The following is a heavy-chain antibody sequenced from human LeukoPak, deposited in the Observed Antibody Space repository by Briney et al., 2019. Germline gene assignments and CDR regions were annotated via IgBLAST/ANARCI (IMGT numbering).Heavy chain of an antibody. CDR1: GGTFSSYA. CDR2: IIPILGIA. J-gene: IGHJ3*02. D-gene: IGHD5-12*01. CDR3: ARSPLRGYSGYDQGAFDI. V-gene: IGHV1-69*04. Sequence: ASVKVSCKASGGTFSSYAISWVRQAPGQGLEWMGRIIPILGIANYAQKFQGRVTITADKSTSTAYMELSSLRSEDTAVYYCARSPLRGYSGYDQGAFDIWGQGTMVTVSS.